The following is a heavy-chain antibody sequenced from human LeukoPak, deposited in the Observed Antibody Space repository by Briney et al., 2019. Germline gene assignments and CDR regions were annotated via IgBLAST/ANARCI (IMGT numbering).Heavy chain of an antibody. D-gene: IGHD3-3*01. CDR2: ISGSGGST. V-gene: IGHV3-23*01. J-gene: IGHJ4*02. CDR1: GFTFSSYA. CDR3: AKDSRPDFWSGYYSD. Sequence: GGSLRLSCAASGFTFSSYAMSWVRQAPGKGLEWVSAISGSGGSTYYADSVKGWFTISRDNSKNTLYLQMNSLRAEDTAVYYCAKDSRPDFWSGYYSDWGQGALVTVSS.